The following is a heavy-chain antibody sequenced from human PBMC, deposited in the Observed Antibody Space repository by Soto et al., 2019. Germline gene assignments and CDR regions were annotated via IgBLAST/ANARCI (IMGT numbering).Heavy chain of an antibody. V-gene: IGHV4-30-2*01. Sequence: SETLSLTCAVSGGSISRGGHSWSWIRQAPGKGLEWIGYVQHSGSTNYNPSLKSRVTISVDTSKNQFSLRLSSVTAADTAVYYCAREERVTIFGAIIPQGMDVWGQGTTVTVSS. D-gene: IGHD3-3*01. CDR2: VQHSGST. CDR3: AREERVTIFGAIIPQGMDV. J-gene: IGHJ6*02. CDR1: GGSISRGGHS.